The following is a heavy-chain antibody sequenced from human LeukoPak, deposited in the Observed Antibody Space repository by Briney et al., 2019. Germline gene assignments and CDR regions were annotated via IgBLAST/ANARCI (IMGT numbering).Heavy chain of an antibody. D-gene: IGHD3-3*01. CDR1: GYSISSGYY. V-gene: IGHV4-38-2*02. CDR3: ARAFWSGYFYYYMDV. J-gene: IGHJ6*03. Sequence: SETLSLTCTVSGYSISSGYYWGWIRQPPGKGLEWIGSIYYSGSTYYNPSLKSRVTISVDTSKNQFSLKLSSVTAADTAVYYCARAFWSGYFYYYMDVWGKGTTVTVSS. CDR2: IYYSGST.